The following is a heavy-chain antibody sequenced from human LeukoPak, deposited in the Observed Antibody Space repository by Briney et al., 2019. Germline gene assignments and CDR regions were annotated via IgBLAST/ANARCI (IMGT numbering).Heavy chain of an antibody. CDR2: IYYSGST. V-gene: IGHV4-59*01. CDR1: GGSISSYY. CDR3: ARLWFGDGGYGMDV. Sequence: KPSETLSLTCTVSGGSISSYYWSWIRQPPGRGLEWIGYIYYSGSTNYNPSLKSRVTISVDTSKNQFSLKLSSVTAADTAVYYCARLWFGDGGYGMDVWGQGTTVTVSS. J-gene: IGHJ6*02. D-gene: IGHD3-10*01.